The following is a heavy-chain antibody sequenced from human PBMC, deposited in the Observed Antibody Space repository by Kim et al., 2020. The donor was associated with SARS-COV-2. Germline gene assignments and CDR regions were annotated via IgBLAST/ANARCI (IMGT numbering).Heavy chain of an antibody. D-gene: IGHD3-3*01. J-gene: IGHJ3*01. CDR2: ISGSGGST. Sequence: GGSLRLSCAASGFTFSSYAMSWVRQAPGKGLEWVSAISGSGGSTYYADSVKGRFTISRDNSKNTLYLQMNSLRAEDTAVYYCAKDASLALITISPLFDFWGQGTMVTVSS. CDR1: GFTFSSYA. CDR3: AKDASLALITISPLFDF. V-gene: IGHV3-23*01.